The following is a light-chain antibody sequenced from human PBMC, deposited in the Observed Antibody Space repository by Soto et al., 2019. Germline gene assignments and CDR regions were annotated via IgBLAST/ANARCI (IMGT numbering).Light chain of an antibody. J-gene: IGLJ1*01. CDR1: SGDVGGYDY. V-gene: IGLV2-14*01. CDR2: EVT. Sequence: QSVLTQPASVSGSPGQSIAISCTGTSGDVGGYDYVSWYQQHPDKAPKLMIYEVTKRPSWVSNRFSGSKSGNTASLTISGLQPEDEADYYCSSYTSSDTYVFGTGTKVTVL. CDR3: SSYTSSDTYV.